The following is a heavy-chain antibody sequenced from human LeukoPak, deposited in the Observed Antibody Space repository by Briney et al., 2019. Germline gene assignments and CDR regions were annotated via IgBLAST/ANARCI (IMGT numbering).Heavy chain of an antibody. V-gene: IGHV3-48*03. J-gene: IGHJ4*02. Sequence: GGSPRLSCAASGFTFSSYEMNWVRQAPGKGLEWVSYISRSGSTIFSADSVKGRFTTSRDNAKNSLFLQMNSLRAEDTAVYYCARASTGSEYFDYWGQGTLVTVSS. CDR1: GFTFSSYE. CDR3: ARASTGSEYFDY. CDR2: ISRSGSTI.